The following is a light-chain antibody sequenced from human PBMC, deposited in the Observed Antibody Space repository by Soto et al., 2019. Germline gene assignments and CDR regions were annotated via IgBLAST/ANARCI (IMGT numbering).Light chain of an antibody. CDR1: SSDVGSYKL. J-gene: IGLJ1*01. Sequence: SALTQPASVSGSPGQSITISCTGTSSDVGSYKLVSWYQQHPGKAPKLMIYEVSKRPSGVSNRLSGSKSGNTASLTISGLQAEDEADYYCCSYAGSSALYVFGTGTKLTVL. CDR2: EVS. V-gene: IGLV2-23*02. CDR3: CSYAGSSALYV.